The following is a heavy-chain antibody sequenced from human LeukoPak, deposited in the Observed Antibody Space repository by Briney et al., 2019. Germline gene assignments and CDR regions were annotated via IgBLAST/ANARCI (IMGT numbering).Heavy chain of an antibody. V-gene: IGHV3-74*01. D-gene: IGHD4-11*01. CDR1: GFTLSSYW. CDR3: ARGNSHSFDY. J-gene: IGHJ4*02. CDR2: INSDGSST. Sequence: SGGSLRLSCAASGFTLSSYWMHWVRQTPGKGPVWVSRINSDGSSTSYADSVKGRLTISRDNAKNTLYLQMNSLRAEDTAVYYCARGNSHSFDYWGKGALVTVSS.